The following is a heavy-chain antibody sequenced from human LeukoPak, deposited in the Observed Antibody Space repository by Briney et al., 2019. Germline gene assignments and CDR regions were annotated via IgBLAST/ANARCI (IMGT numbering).Heavy chain of an antibody. D-gene: IGHD2-2*01. J-gene: IGHJ4*02. Sequence: SETLSLTCTVSGGSLNISSYYWGWIRQPPGKGLEWIGGIYYSGRTYYNPSLKIRVTIFVDTSKNRFSLKLNSVTAADTAVYYCARSQATAMVSDYWGQGTLVTVSS. V-gene: IGHV4-39*01. CDR1: GGSLNISSYY. CDR2: IYYSGRT. CDR3: ARSQATAMVSDY.